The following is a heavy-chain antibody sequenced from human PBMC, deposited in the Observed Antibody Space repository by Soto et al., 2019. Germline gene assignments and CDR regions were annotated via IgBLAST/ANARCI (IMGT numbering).Heavy chain of an antibody. D-gene: IGHD6-19*01. J-gene: IGHJ6*02. CDR2: ISSSGSTI. Sequence: PGWSLRLSCASYGFTFSSYEMNWVRQAPGQGLEWVSYISSSGSTIYYADSVKGRFTISRDNAKNSLYLQMNSLRAEDTAVYYCERVRQWLGYPSYYAGRDAWGQGTAVTVYS. CDR1: GFTFSSYE. V-gene: IGHV3-48*03. CDR3: ERVRQWLGYPSYYAGRDA.